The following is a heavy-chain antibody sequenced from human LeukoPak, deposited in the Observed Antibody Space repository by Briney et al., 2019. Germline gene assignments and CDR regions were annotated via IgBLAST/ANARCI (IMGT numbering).Heavy chain of an antibody. V-gene: IGHV4-34*01. J-gene: IGHJ5*02. CDR2: INHSGST. CDR1: GGSFSGYY. CDR3: ARGRFSSSWRRGWFDP. Sequence: SETLSLTCAVYGGSFSGYYWSWIRQPPGKGLEWIGEINHSGSTNYNPSLKSRVTISVDTSKNQFSLKLNSVTAADTAVYYCARGRFSSSWRRGWFDPWGQGTLVTVSS. D-gene: IGHD6-13*01.